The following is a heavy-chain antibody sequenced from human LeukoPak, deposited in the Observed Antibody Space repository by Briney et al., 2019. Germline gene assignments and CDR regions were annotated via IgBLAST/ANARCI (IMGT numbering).Heavy chain of an antibody. J-gene: IGHJ5*02. CDR1: GYTFTESY. CDR2: INTNTGNP. D-gene: IGHD4-17*01. V-gene: IGHV7-4-1*02. Sequence: ASVKVSCKASGYTFTESYMHWVRQAPGQGLEWMGWINTNTGNPTYAQGFTGRFVFSLDTSVSTAYLQISSLKAEDTAVYYCARTRPTVTTKGWFDPWGQGTLVTVSS. CDR3: ARTRPTVTTKGWFDP.